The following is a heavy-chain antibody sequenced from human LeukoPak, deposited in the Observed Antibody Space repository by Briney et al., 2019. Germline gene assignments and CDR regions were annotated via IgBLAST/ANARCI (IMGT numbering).Heavy chain of an antibody. CDR1: GNYW. CDR3: VSFYETY. Sequence: GGSLRLSCAASGNYWMHWVRQAPGKGLVWVSHIDSDGSWTSYAGSVKGRFTISKDNAKNTVYLQMNSLRAEDTAVYYCVSFYETYWGRGTLVTVSS. D-gene: IGHD2/OR15-2a*01. V-gene: IGHV3-74*01. CDR2: IDSDGSWT. J-gene: IGHJ4*02.